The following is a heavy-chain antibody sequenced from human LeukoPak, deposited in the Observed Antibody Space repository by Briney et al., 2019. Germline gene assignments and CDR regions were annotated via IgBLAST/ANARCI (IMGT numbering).Heavy chain of an antibody. CDR3: ARCNMGTAMVLRTFYFDY. D-gene: IGHD5-18*01. CDR2: IMPILGIA. J-gene: IGHJ4*02. CDR1: GGTFSSYA. V-gene: IGHV1-69*04. Sequence: SVKATCKASGGTFSSYAISWVRQAPGQGLEWMGRIMPILGIANYAQKFQGRVTITADKSTSTAYMELSSLRSEDTAVYYCARCNMGTAMVLRTFYFDYWGQGTLVTVSS.